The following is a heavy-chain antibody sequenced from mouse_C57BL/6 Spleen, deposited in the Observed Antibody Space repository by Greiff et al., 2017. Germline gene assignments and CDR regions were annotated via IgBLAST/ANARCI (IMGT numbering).Heavy chain of an antibody. D-gene: IGHD1-1*01. CDR2: ILPGSGST. CDR1: GYTFTGYW. V-gene: IGHV1-9*01. J-gene: IGHJ2*01. Sequence: QVQLQQSGAELMKPGASVKLSCKATGYTFTGYWIEWVKQRPGHGLEWIGEILPGSGSTNYNEKFKGKATFTADTSSTTAYMQLSTLTTEVSSSYICERSDYGSSWYYFDDWGTGTTLTVSS. CDR3: ERSDYGSSWYYFDD.